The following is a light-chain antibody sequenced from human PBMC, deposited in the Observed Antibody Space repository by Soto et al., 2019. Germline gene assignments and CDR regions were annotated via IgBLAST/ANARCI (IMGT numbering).Light chain of an antibody. CDR2: EVT. Sequence: QSVLTQPPSASGSPGQSVTISCNGTSSDVGGYSYVSWYQRHPGKAPKLMIYEVTKRPSGVPDRFSGSKSGNTASLTVSGLQAEDEADYYCSSYAGSNNLYVFGTGTKVTVL. CDR3: SSYAGSNNLYV. V-gene: IGLV2-8*01. J-gene: IGLJ1*01. CDR1: SSDVGGYSY.